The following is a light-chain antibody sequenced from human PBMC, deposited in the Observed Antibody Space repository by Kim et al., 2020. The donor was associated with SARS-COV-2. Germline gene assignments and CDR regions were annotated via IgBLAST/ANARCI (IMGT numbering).Light chain of an antibody. CDR2: AAS. V-gene: IGKV1-9*01. Sequence: ASVGDRVTITCRASQGISSYLAWYQQKPGKAPKLLIYAASTLQSGVPSRFSGSGSGTDFTLTISSLQPEDFAVYYCQQYGSSPPYTFGQGTKLEI. CDR3: QQYGSSPPYT. CDR1: QGISSY. J-gene: IGKJ2*01.